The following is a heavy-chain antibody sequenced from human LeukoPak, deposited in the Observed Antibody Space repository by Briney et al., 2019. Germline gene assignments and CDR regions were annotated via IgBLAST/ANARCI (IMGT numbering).Heavy chain of an antibody. CDR3: ARVETAMVNYFDY. V-gene: IGHV3-30*03. J-gene: IGHJ4*02. D-gene: IGHD5-18*01. Sequence: QAGGSLRLSCAASGFTFSSYGMHWVRQAPGKGLEWVAVISYDGSNKYYADSVKGRFTISRDNSKNTLYLQMNSLRAEDTAVYYCARVETAMVNYFDYWGQGTLVTVSS. CDR2: ISYDGSNK. CDR1: GFTFSSYG.